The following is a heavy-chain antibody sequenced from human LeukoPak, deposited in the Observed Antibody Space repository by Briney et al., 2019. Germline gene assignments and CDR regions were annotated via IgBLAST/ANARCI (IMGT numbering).Heavy chain of an antibody. CDR1: GGTFSSYA. D-gene: IGHD4-23*01. CDR2: IIPIFGTA. V-gene: IGHV1-69*05. Sequence: SVKVSCKASGGTFSSYAISWVRQAPGQGLEWMGGIIPIFGTANYAQKFQGRVTITTDESTSTAYMELSSPRSEDTAVYYCARSNSGGNPLVDAFDIWGQGTMVTVSS. J-gene: IGHJ3*02. CDR3: ARSNSGGNPLVDAFDI.